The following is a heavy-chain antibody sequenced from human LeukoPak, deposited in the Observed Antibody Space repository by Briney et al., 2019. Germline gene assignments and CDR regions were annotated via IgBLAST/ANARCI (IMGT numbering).Heavy chain of an antibody. CDR1: GFTFSSYS. V-gene: IGHV3-21*01. D-gene: IGHD5-18*01. J-gene: IGHJ6*03. CDR3: ARDSDSYGYYYYYYMDV. Sequence: GGSLRLSCAASGFTFSSYSMNWVRQAPGKGLEWVSSISSSSNYIYYADSVKGRFTISRDNAKNSLNLQMNSLSAEDTAVYYCARDSDSYGYYYYYYMDVWGKGTTVTVSS. CDR2: ISSSSNYI.